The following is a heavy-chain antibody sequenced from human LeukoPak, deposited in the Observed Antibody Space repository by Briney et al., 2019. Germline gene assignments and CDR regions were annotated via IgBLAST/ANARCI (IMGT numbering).Heavy chain of an antibody. CDR1: GYTFTSYA. J-gene: IGHJ4*02. Sequence: ASVKVSCKASGYTFTSYAMNWVRQAPGQGLEWMGWINTNTGNPTYAQGFTGRFVFSLDTSVSTAYLQISSLKAEDTAVYYCAREGSTVTDYGVLWWDYWGQGTLVTVSS. D-gene: IGHD4-17*01. CDR2: INTNTGNP. V-gene: IGHV7-4-1*02. CDR3: AREGSTVTDYGVLWWDY.